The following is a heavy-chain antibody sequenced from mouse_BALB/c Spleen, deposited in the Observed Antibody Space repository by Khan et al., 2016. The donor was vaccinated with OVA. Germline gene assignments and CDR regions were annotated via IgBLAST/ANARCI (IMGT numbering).Heavy chain of an antibody. CDR1: GYTFTSYW. V-gene: IGHV1S41*01. J-gene: IGHJ4*01. CDR2: IGPGSSNT. D-gene: IGHD1-1*01. CDR3: AMDNYYGRSCYSIDY. Sequence: DLVKPGASVKLSCKASGYTFTSYWINWIKQRPGQGLEWIGRIGPGSSNTNYNEMFKGKATLTVDTSSSTAYIQLSSLSSEDSAVYFCAMDNYYGRSCYSIDYWGQGTSVTVSS.